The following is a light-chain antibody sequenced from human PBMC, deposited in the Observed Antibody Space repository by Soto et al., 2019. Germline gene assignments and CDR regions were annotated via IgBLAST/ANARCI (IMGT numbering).Light chain of an antibody. CDR2: GAS. J-gene: IGKJ5*01. V-gene: IGKV3-20*01. Sequence: EIGLTQSPGTLSLSPGERVTLSCRASQSVSNNYLAWYQQKPGQAPRLLIYGASSRATGIPDRFSGSGSGTDFTLTISRLEPEDFAVYYCQQYGSSPPITFGQGTRLEIK. CDR1: QSVSNNY. CDR3: QQYGSSPPIT.